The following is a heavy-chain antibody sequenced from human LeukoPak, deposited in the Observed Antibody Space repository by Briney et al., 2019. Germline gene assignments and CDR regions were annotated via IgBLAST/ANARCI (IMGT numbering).Heavy chain of an antibody. CDR2: IIPIFGTA. D-gene: IGHD4-23*01. CDR3: ARGTTVVTSNYYYMDV. Sequence: SVKVSCKASGGTFSSYAISCVRQAPGQGLEWMGGIIPIFGTANYAQKFQGRVTITADESTSTAYMELSSLRSEDTAVYYCARGTTVVTSNYYYMDVWGKGTTVTVSS. CDR1: GGTFSSYA. J-gene: IGHJ6*03. V-gene: IGHV1-69*13.